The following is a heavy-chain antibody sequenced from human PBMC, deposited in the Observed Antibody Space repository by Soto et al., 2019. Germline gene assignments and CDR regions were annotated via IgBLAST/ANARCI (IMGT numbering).Heavy chain of an antibody. J-gene: IGHJ4*01. D-gene: IGHD5-12*01. CDR1: GDSLISNNYY. CDR3: AIQSTAYYGVATLYRY. CDR2: FYYSGSP. Sequence: SETLSLTCTVSGDSLISNNYYWVWTRQPPGKGLEWIGSFYYSGSPYYKPSLQRRIIISVDTSQNQLSLKLTSVTAADTPVYYCAIQSTAYYGVATLYRYWGQGNLDTVSS. V-gene: IGHV4-39*01.